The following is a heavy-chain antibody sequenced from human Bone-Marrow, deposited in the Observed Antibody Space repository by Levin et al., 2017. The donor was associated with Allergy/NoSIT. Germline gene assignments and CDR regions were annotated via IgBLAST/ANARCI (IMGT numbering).Heavy chain of an antibody. Sequence: SCAASGFTFDDYGMSWVRQAPGKGLEWVSGINWNGGSTGYADSVKGRFTISRDNAKNSLYLQMNSLRAEDTALYHCARDCRSGGSCYSSGDAFDIWGQGTMVTVSS. J-gene: IGHJ3*02. D-gene: IGHD2-15*01. CDR3: ARDCRSGGSCYSSGDAFDI. CDR1: GFTFDDYG. V-gene: IGHV3-20*01. CDR2: INWNGGST.